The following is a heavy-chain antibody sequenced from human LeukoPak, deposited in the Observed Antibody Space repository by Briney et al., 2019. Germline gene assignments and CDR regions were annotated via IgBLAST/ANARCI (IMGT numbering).Heavy chain of an antibody. D-gene: IGHD3-3*01. J-gene: IGHJ4*02. CDR2: IYYSGST. CDR3: ARLEIFGTHFDY. CDR1: GGSISSSSYY. V-gene: IGHV4-39*01. Sequence: SETLSLTCTVSGGSISSSSYYRGWIRQPPGKGLEWIGSIYYSGSTYYNPSLKSRVTISVDTSKNQFSLKLSSVTAADTAVYYCARLEIFGTHFDYWGQGTLVTVSS.